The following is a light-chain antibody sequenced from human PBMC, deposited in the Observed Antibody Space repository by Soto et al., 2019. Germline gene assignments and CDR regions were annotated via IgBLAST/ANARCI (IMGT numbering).Light chain of an antibody. CDR1: QSVSSYY. Sequence: EIVLTQSPGTLSLSPGERATLSCRASQSVSSYYLAWYQQKPGQAPRLLIYAASSRATGIPDRFSGGGSGTDFTLTISRLEPEDFAVYYCQQYGSYPLTFGGGTKVDIK. CDR2: AAS. J-gene: IGKJ4*01. V-gene: IGKV3-20*01. CDR3: QQYGSYPLT.